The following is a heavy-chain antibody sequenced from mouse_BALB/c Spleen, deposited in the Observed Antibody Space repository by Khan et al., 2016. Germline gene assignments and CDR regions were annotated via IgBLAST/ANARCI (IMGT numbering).Heavy chain of an antibody. CDR2: ILPGSGNS. CDR3: AIAWYSMDF. CDR1: GYTFSTYW. Sequence: VQLQESGAELMKPGASVKISCKATGYTFSTYWIEWVKQRPGHGLEWIGDILPGSGNSNSNENFKGKATFTADTSSNTAYMNLSSLKYEDSSVYFCAIAWYSMDFWGQGTPVTVSS. J-gene: IGHJ4*01. V-gene: IGHV1-9*01.